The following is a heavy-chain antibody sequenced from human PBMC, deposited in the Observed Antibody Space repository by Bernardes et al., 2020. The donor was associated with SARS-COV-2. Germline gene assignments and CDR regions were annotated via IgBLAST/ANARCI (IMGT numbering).Heavy chain of an antibody. V-gene: IGHV1-24*01. CDR1: GYTLTELS. CDR3: ATSFVVRGFITYYKYYYGMDV. CDR2: FDPEDGET. D-gene: IGHD3-10*01. Sequence: ASVKVSCKVSGYTLTELSMHWLRQAPGRGLEWMGGFDPEDGETNYAQKFQGRVTMTEDTPTDTAYMALSSLSAEDTAVYYCATSFVVRGFITYYKYYYGMDVWGREATVTVSS. J-gene: IGHJ6*02.